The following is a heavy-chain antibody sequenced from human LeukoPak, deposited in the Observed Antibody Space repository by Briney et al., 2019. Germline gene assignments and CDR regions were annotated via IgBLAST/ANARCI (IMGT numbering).Heavy chain of an antibody. CDR3: ARDLGWGSPVAY. J-gene: IGHJ4*02. D-gene: IGHD3-16*01. CDR2: IDGGGTTTYNPSP. V-gene: IGHV4-4*07. CDR1: GGSISSYF. Sequence: SDTLSLTCTVSGGSISSYFWNWIRQPAGKGLEWIGKIDGGGTTTYNPSPNYNPSLKSRVTMSVDTSNNEFSLSLTSVTAADTAVYYCARDLGWGSPVAYWGQGILVTVYS.